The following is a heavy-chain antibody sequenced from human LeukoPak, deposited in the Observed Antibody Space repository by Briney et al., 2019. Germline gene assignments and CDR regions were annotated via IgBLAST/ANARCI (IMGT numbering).Heavy chain of an antibody. CDR3: ARDLLGDRRLLDI. D-gene: IGHD1-26*01. J-gene: IGHJ3*02. V-gene: IGHV4-59*01. CDR1: GGSTTSYY. Sequence: SETLSLTCTVSGGSTTSYYWSWIRQPPGKRLEWIGYIYYTGSTNYNPSLKSRVTMSLDTSKNQFSLKLTSVNATDTAVYYCARDLLGDRRLLDIWGQGTMVTVSS. CDR2: IYYTGST.